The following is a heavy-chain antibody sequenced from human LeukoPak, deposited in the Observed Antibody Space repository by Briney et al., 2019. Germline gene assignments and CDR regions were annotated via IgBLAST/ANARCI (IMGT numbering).Heavy chain of an antibody. CDR1: GGSISSGGYY. Sequence: PSETLSLTCTVSGGSISSGGYYWSWIRQPPGKGLEWIGYIYHSGSTYYNPSLKSRVTISVDRSKNQFSLKLSSVTAADTAVYYCASSPESWGDAFDIWGQGTMVTVSS. D-gene: IGHD1-14*01. CDR2: IYHSGST. V-gene: IGHV4-30-2*02. CDR3: ASSPESWGDAFDI. J-gene: IGHJ3*02.